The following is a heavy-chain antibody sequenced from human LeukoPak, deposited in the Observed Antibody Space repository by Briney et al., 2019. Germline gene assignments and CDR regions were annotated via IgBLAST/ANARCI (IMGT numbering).Heavy chain of an antibody. V-gene: IGHV3-43*01. CDR2: IRWDGAST. D-gene: IGHD3-9*01. Sequence: PGGSLRLSCAASGFAFPDYTMHWVRQAPGKGLEWVSLIRWDGASTYYADSVKGRFTISRHNSKNSLYLQMNSLTTEDTALYYCAKNALYYDILTGPLDSWGQGTLVTVSS. CDR1: GFAFPDYT. J-gene: IGHJ4*02. CDR3: AKNALYYDILTGPLDS.